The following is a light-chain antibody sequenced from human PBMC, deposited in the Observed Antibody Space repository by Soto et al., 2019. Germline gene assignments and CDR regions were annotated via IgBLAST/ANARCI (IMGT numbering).Light chain of an antibody. CDR1: SSNIGAGYD. Sequence: QSVLTQPPSVSGAPGQRVTISCTGSSSNIGAGYDVHWYQQLPGTAPKLLIYGNSNRPSGVPDRFSGSKSGTSASLAITGLQVEDEADYYCQSYDSSLSGSYVFGSGTKVIVL. CDR2: GNS. V-gene: IGLV1-40*01. CDR3: QSYDSSLSGSYV. J-gene: IGLJ1*01.